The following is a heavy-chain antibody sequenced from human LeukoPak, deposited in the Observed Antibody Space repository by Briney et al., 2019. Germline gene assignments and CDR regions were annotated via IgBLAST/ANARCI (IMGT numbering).Heavy chain of an antibody. CDR1: GFTFSNYA. J-gene: IGHJ4*02. CDR2: ISYDGSHQ. V-gene: IGHV3-30*04. Sequence: GGSLRLSCAASGFTFSNYANHWVRQGPGKGLEWVAVISYDGSHQDYADSVKGRFTISRDNSKNTLYLHMNSLRAEDTAVYYCARGARRGDDYGGFFDYWGQGTLVTVSS. D-gene: IGHD4-23*01. CDR3: ARGARRGDDYGGFFDY.